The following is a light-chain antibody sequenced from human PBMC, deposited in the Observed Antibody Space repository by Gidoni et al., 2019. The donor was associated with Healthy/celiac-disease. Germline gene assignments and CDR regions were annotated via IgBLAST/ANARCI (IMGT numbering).Light chain of an antibody. Sequence: QSALTQPRSVSGSPVPSVTIPCTGTSSDVGGYNYVSWYQQHPGKAPKLMIYDVSKRPSGVPDRFSGSKSGNTASLTISGLQAEDEADYYCCSYAGSYTHYVFGTGTKVTVL. V-gene: IGLV2-11*01. CDR2: DVS. CDR3: CSYAGSYTHYV. J-gene: IGLJ1*01. CDR1: SSDVGGYNY.